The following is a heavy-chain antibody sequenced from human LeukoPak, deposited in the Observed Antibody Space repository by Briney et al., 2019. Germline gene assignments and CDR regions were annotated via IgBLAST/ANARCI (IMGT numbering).Heavy chain of an antibody. V-gene: IGHV4-34*01. D-gene: IGHD2-15*01. Sequence: SETLSLTCAVYGGSFSGYYWSWIRQPPGKGLEWIGEINHSGSTNYNPSLKSRVTISVDTSKNQFSLKLSSVTAADTAVYYCARGGYCSGGSCYSRHYGMDVWGQGTTVTVSS. CDR3: ARGGYCSGGSCYSRHYGMDV. CDR1: GGSFSGYY. CDR2: INHSGST. J-gene: IGHJ6*02.